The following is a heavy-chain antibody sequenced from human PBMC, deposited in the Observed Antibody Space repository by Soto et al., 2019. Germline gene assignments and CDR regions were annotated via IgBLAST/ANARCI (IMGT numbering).Heavy chain of an antibody. V-gene: IGHV4-59*01. D-gene: IGHD2-8*01. CDR1: GGSISSYY. CDR3: ARALYDRRLLLAD. J-gene: IGHJ1*01. Sequence: TLSLTCTVSGGSISSYYWSWIRHPPGKGLEWIGYIYYSGSTNYNPSLKSRVTISVDTSKNQFSLKLSSVTAADTAVYYCARALYDRRLLLADWGQGTLVTVAS. CDR2: IYYSGST.